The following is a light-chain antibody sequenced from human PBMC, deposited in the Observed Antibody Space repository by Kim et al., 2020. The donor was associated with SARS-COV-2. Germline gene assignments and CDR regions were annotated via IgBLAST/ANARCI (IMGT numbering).Light chain of an antibody. CDR1: QGISSY. Sequence: AIRMTQSPSSLSASTGDRVTITCRASQGISSYLAWYQQKPGTAPKFLTSAASTLHSGVPSRFSGSGSGTDFTLTISGLQSEDCATYYCQQYYTYPLTFGGGTKVDIK. J-gene: IGKJ4*01. CDR3: QQYYTYPLT. CDR2: AAS. V-gene: IGKV1-8*01.